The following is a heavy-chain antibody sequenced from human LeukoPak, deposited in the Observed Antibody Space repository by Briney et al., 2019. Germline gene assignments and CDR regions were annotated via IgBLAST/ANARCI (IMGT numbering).Heavy chain of an antibody. Sequence: GGSLRLSCAASGFTFSSYSMNWVRQAPGKGLEWVSSISSSSSYIYYADSVKGRFTISRDNAKNSLYLQMNSLRDEDTAVYYCARVGDQKLVKNWFDSWGQGTLVTVSS. V-gene: IGHV3-21*01. CDR2: ISSSSSYI. J-gene: IGHJ5*01. D-gene: IGHD6-13*01. CDR3: ARVGDQKLVKNWFDS. CDR1: GFTFSSYS.